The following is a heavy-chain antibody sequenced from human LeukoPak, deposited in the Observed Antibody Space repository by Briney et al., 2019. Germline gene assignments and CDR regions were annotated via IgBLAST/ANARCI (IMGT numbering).Heavy chain of an antibody. V-gene: IGHV1-8*01. CDR1: GYTFTSYD. Sequence: ASVKVSCKASGYTFTSYDINWVRQATGQGLEWMGWMNPNSGNTGYAQKFQGRVTMTRNTSISTAYMELSSLRSEDTAVYYCARASPPSVVVITMAAFDIWGQGTMVTVSS. D-gene: IGHD3-22*01. CDR2: MNPNSGNT. CDR3: ARASPPSVVVITMAAFDI. J-gene: IGHJ3*02.